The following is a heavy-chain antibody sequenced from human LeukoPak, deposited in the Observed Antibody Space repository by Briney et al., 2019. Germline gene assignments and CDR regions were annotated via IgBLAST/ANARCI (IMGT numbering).Heavy chain of an antibody. V-gene: IGHV1-69*05. Sequence: SVKVSCKASGGTFSSYAISWVRQAPGQGLEWMGGIIPIFGTANYAQKFQGRVTMTTDTSTSTAYMELRRLRSDDTAVYYCARDSGYCGSTSCYDDYWGQGTLVTVSS. CDR1: GGTFSSYA. J-gene: IGHJ4*02. CDR2: IIPIFGTA. CDR3: ARDSGYCGSTSCYDDY. D-gene: IGHD2-2*01.